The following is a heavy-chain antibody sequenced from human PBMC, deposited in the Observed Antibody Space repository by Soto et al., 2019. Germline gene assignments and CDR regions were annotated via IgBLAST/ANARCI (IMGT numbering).Heavy chain of an antibody. CDR2: IIPMSGTA. CDR3: ATVYYYDSSGYEAGNNWFDP. D-gene: IGHD3-22*01. J-gene: IGHJ5*02. V-gene: IGHV1-69*13. Sequence: SVKVSCKASGYSFTVYSMRWVRQAPGQGLEWMGWIIPMSGTANYAQKFQGRVTITADESTSTAYMELSSLRSEDTAVYYCATVYYYDSSGYEAGNNWFDPWGQGTLVTVSS. CDR1: GYSFTVYS.